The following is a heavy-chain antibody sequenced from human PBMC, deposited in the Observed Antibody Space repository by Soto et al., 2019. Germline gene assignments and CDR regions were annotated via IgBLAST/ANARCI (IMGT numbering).Heavy chain of an antibody. CDR1: GYTFTSYA. D-gene: IGHD3-10*01. Sequence: QVQLVQSGAEVKKPGASVKVSCKASGYTFTSYAMHWVRQAPGQRLEWMGWINAGNGNTKYSQKFQGRVTITRDTSASTAYMELSSLRSEDTAVYYCARWVRGVIIGDAFDIWGQGTMVTVSS. V-gene: IGHV1-3*01. J-gene: IGHJ3*02. CDR3: ARWVRGVIIGDAFDI. CDR2: INAGNGNT.